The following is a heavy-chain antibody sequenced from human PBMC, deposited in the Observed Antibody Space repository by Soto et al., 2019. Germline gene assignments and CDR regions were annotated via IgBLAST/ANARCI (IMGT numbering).Heavy chain of an antibody. J-gene: IGHJ5*02. CDR3: ARGVAGPLHWFDP. CDR1: GYTFTSYA. V-gene: IGHV1-3*01. D-gene: IGHD6-19*01. Sequence: ASVKVSCKASGYTFTSYAMHWVRQAPGQRLEWMGWINAGNGNTKYSQKFQGRVAITRDTSASTAYMELSSLRSEDTAVYYCARGVAGPLHWFDPWGQGTLVTVSS. CDR2: INAGNGNT.